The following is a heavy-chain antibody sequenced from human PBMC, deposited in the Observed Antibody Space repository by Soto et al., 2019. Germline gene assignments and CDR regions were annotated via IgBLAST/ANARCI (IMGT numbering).Heavy chain of an antibody. V-gene: IGHV1-2*04. CDR2: INPNSGGT. CDR3: ARDPPPNSWYSFSYYYYGMDV. D-gene: IGHD6-13*01. Sequence: ASVKVSCKASGYTFTGYYMHWVRQAPGQGLEWMGWINPNSGGTNYAQKFQGWVTMTRDTSISTAYMELSRLRSDDTAVYYCARDPPPNSWYSFSYYYYGMDVWGQGTTVTVSS. J-gene: IGHJ6*02. CDR1: GYTFTGYY.